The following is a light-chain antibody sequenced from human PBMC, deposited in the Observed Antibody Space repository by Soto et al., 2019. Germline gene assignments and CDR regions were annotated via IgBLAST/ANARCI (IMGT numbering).Light chain of an antibody. CDR2: GAS. CDR1: HGIGTA. Sequence: EIVMTQSPATLSVSPGEGATLSCRASHGIGTALAWYQQKPGQTPRLLMYGASIRATGVPARFSGSASGTEFTLTITSLQSEDFAVYYCQQFGYSLWTFGQGTKVEIK. V-gene: IGKV3-15*01. J-gene: IGKJ1*01. CDR3: QQFGYSLWT.